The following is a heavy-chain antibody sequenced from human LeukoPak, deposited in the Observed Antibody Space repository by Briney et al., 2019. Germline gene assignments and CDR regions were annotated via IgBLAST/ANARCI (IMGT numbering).Heavy chain of an antibody. V-gene: IGHV4-59*12. Sequence: SETLSLTGTVSGGSIGSYYWTWIRQPPGKGLEWLGYVDYSVSTNYNPSLKSRVTISADTSKNQSSLKLSSVTAADTAVYYCAREAVAPDGTVYYFHYYMDVWGKGTTVTISS. J-gene: IGHJ6*03. D-gene: IGHD6-13*01. CDR3: AREAVAPDGTVYYFHYYMDV. CDR2: VDYSVST. CDR1: GGSIGSYY.